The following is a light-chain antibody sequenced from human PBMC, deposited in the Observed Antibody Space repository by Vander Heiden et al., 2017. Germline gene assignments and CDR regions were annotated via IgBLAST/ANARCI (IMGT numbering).Light chain of an antibody. Sequence: DIQMTHSSYSLSASVRDRVTITCRASQSISSHLNWYQQKPGKAPKLLIFYASSFQSRVPSRCSGSGCGTDFSLIISSLQPEDFATYYCQQSYSTPFTFGSGTKVDIK. CDR2: YAS. J-gene: IGKJ3*01. V-gene: IGKV1-39*01. CDR3: QQSYSTPFT. CDR1: QSISSH.